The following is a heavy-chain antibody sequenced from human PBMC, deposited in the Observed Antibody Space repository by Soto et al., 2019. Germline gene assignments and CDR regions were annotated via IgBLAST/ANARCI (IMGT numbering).Heavy chain of an antibody. Sequence: PSETLSLTCTVSGGSISSSNYYWGWIRQPPGKGLEWIGSIYYSGSTYYNPSLKSRVTISVDTSKNQFSLKLSSVTAADTAVYYCARVYYDFWSGYYSSWFDPWGQGTLVTVSS. J-gene: IGHJ5*02. CDR2: IYYSGST. CDR3: ARVYYDFWSGYYSSWFDP. D-gene: IGHD3-3*01. CDR1: GGSISSSNYY. V-gene: IGHV4-39*07.